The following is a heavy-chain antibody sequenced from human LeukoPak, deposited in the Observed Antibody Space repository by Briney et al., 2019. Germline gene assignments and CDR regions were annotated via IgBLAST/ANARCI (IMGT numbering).Heavy chain of an antibody. CDR1: GYTFTSYY. J-gene: IGHJ6*03. V-gene: IGHV1-46*01. D-gene: IGHD3-3*01. CDR3: ARARITIFGVVTTSGYMDV. CDR2: INPSGGST. Sequence: ASVKVSCKASGYTFTSYYMHWVRQAPGQGLEWMGIINPSGGSTSYAQKFQGRVTMTRDMSTSTVYMELSSLRSEDTAVYYCARARITIFGVVTTSGYMDVWGEGTTVTVSS.